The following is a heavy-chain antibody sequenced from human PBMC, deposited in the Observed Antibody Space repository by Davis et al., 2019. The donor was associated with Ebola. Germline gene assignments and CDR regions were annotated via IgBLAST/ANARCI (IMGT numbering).Heavy chain of an antibody. D-gene: IGHD5-24*01. V-gene: IGHV4-59*01. J-gene: IGHJ6*02. CDR2: IYHGGST. Sequence: GSLRLSCTVSGGTISSYYWSWAPPPPGKGLGWVALIYHGGSTSYNPSLKSRVTISVDTSKNQFSLKLSPVTAADTAVYYCARVSGGNGDVGYNDYYYYGMKVWGQGTTVTVSS. CDR1: GGTISSYY. CDR3: ARVSGGNGDVGYNDYYYYGMKV.